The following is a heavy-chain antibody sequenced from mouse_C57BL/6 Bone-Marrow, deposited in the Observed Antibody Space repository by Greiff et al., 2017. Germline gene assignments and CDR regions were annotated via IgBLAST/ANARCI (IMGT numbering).Heavy chain of an antibody. D-gene: IGHD1-1*01. V-gene: IGHV1-64*01. Sequence: VQLQQPGAELVKPGASVKLSCKASGYTFTSYWMHWVKQRPGQGLEWIGMIHPNSGSTNYNEKFKSKATLTVDKSSSTAYMQLSSLTSEDSAVYYCALIYYYGSSYCYCAYWGQGTTLTVSS. CDR3: ALIYYYGSSYCYCAY. CDR2: IHPNSGST. J-gene: IGHJ2*01. CDR1: GYTFTSYW.